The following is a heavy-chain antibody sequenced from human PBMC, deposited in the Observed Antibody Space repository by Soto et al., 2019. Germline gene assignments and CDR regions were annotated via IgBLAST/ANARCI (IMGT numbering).Heavy chain of an antibody. V-gene: IGHV3-23*01. CDR2: ISGNGVSI. D-gene: IGHD2-15*01. CDR3: AKVVIFYYFDY. CDR1: GFTFDDYA. Sequence: PGGSLRLSCAASGFTFDDYAMHWVRQVPGKGLKWVSSISGNGVSIYYAASVKGRFTISRDNSKNTLYLQMNSLRAEDTAVYYCAKVVIFYYFDYWGQGTLVTVSS. J-gene: IGHJ4*02.